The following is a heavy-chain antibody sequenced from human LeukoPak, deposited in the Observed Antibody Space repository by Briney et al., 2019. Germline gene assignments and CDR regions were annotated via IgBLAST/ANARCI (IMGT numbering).Heavy chain of an antibody. J-gene: IGHJ4*02. Sequence: GSQRLSCAASGFTFTTYWMSWVRQAPGKGLEWVANIKQDGTEKYYVDSVKGRFTISRDNAKNSLYLQMNSLRVEDTAVYYCAKVAKYYYGSETYYFFEHWGQGTPVTASS. CDR2: IKQDGTEK. D-gene: IGHD3-10*01. CDR1: GFTFTTYW. CDR3: AKVAKYYYGSETYYFFEH. V-gene: IGHV3-7*01.